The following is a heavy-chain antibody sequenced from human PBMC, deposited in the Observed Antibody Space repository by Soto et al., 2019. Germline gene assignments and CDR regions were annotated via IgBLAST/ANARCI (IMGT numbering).Heavy chain of an antibody. J-gene: IGHJ3*02. Sequence: PGGSLRLSCVVSEFTFSMTWVRQAPGKGLEWVSMISNDGSSTYYADSVKGRFTISRDNSKKILYLQMNSLRAEDTAVYYCAQRTYAFDIGGQGTMVTVS. CDR1: EFTFS. V-gene: IGHV3-23*01. CDR2: ISNDGSST. CDR3: AQRTYAFDI.